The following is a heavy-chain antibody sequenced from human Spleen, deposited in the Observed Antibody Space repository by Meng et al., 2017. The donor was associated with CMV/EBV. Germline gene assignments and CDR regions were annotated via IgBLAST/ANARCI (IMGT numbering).Heavy chain of an antibody. J-gene: IGHJ6*02. CDR2: INPNSGGT. V-gene: IGHV1-2*02. CDR1: GYTFTGYY. D-gene: IGHD2-2*01. CDR3: ARDDPVIVMLPPARGGMDV. Sequence: ASVKVSCKASGYTFTGYYMHWVRQAPGQGLEWMGWINPNSGGTNYAQKFQGRVNMTRDTSISTYYLEVSSLRSDDTAVYYCARDDPVIVMLPPARGGMDVWGQGTSVTVSS.